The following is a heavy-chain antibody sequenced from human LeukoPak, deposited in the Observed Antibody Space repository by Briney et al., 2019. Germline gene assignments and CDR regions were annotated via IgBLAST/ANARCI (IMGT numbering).Heavy chain of an antibody. Sequence: GASVKVSCKASGYTFTGYYMHWVRQAPGQGLEWMGWINPNSGGTNYAQKFQGRVTMTRDTSISTAYMELSRLRSDDTAVYYCARAMTTVTLIPRYWGQGTLVTVSS. CDR3: ARAMTTVTLIPRY. CDR1: GYTFTGYY. D-gene: IGHD4-11*01. J-gene: IGHJ4*02. V-gene: IGHV1-2*02. CDR2: INPNSGGT.